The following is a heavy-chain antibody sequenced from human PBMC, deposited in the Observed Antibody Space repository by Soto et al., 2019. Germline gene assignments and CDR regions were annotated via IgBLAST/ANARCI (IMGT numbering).Heavy chain of an antibody. CDR1: GGSISSGGSS. V-gene: IGHV4-30-2*01. CDR3: ARGAVVNFDS. D-gene: IGHD3-22*01. J-gene: IGHJ4*02. CDR2: IYHSGST. Sequence: QLQLQESGSGLVKPSQILSLTCAVSGGSISSGGSSWTWIRQPPGKGREWIGYIYHSGSTYYNPSLKSRVTISVDRSKNQFSLKLTSVTAADTAVYYCARGAVVNFDSWGQGTLVTVSS.